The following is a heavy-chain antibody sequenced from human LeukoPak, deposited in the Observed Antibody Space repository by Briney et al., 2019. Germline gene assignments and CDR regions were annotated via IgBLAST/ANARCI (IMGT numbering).Heavy chain of an antibody. CDR1: GYTFTSYD. CDR2: MNPNSGNT. Sequence: ASVKVSCKASGYTFTSYDINWVRQATGQGLEWMGWMNPNSGNTGYAQKLQGRVTMTTYTSTTTAYMELRSLRSDDTAVYYCARASRRFGEYDDAFEIWGQGTMVTVSS. D-gene: IGHD3-10*01. CDR3: ARASRRFGEYDDAFEI. J-gene: IGHJ3*02. V-gene: IGHV1-8*01.